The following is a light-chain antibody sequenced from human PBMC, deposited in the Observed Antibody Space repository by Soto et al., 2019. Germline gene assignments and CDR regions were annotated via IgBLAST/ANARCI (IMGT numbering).Light chain of an antibody. V-gene: IGLV2-14*01. Sequence: QSALTQPASVSGSPGQSITISCTGTSSDVGGYNYVSWYQQHPGKAPKLIIYEVSHRPSGVSNRFSGSKSGNTASLTISGLQLEDEAHYYCSSYTVSVAVVFGGGTQLTVL. CDR2: EVS. J-gene: IGLJ2*01. CDR1: SSDVGGYNY. CDR3: SSYTVSVAVV.